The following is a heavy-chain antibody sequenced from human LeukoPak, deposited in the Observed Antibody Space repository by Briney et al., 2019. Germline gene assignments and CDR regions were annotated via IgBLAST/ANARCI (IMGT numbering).Heavy chain of an antibody. V-gene: IGHV3-48*02. D-gene: IGHD2-21*02. CDR2: ITSSNTTI. Sequence: GGSLRLSCATSGFTFTSHSMNWVRQAPGKGLEWVSFITSSNTTIYYADSVKGRFTISRDNAKNSLYLQMNSLRDEDTAVYYCARVRGTALVNMYFDYWSQGTLVTVSS. CDR1: GFTFTSHS. J-gene: IGHJ4*02. CDR3: ARVRGTALVNMYFDY.